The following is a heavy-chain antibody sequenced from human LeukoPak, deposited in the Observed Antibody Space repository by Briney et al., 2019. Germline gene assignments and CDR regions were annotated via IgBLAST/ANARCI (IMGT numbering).Heavy chain of an antibody. CDR3: ARDSGTLYYYGMDV. D-gene: IGHD6-25*01. CDR2: TSAYNGNT. Sequence: GASVKVSCKASGYTFTSYGISGVRQAPGRGLEWMGWTSAYNGNTNYAQKLQGRVTMTTDTSTSTAYMELRSLRSDDTAVYYCARDSGTLYYYGMDVWGQGTTVTVSS. V-gene: IGHV1-18*01. CDR1: GYTFTSYG. J-gene: IGHJ6*02.